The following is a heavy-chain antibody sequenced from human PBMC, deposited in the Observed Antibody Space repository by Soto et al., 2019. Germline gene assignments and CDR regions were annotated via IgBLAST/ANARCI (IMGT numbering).Heavy chain of an antibody. CDR1: GGTFSRHA. Sequence: QVQLVQSGAEVRKPGSSVKVSCKASGGTFSRHAISWVRQAPGQGLEWMGGIIPIFGTANHAQKFQGRVTIIADESTNTVYMEVSSLRSEDTAMYYCARGWGYDSNDYYYAYWCQGTLVIVSS. D-gene: IGHD3-22*01. CDR3: ARGWGYDSNDYYYAY. V-gene: IGHV1-69*01. J-gene: IGHJ4*02. CDR2: IIPIFGTA.